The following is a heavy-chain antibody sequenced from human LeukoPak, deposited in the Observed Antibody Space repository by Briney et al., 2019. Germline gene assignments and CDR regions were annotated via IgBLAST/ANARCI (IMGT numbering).Heavy chain of an antibody. Sequence: SETLSLTCTVSAYSISSDYYWGWIRQPPGKGLEWIGEINHSASTNYNPSLKSRVTISVDTSKNQFSLKLSSVTAADTAVYYCARLAGPYYYYMDVWGKGTTVTISS. CDR1: AYSISSDYY. CDR2: INHSAST. CDR3: ARLAGPYYYYMDV. J-gene: IGHJ6*03. V-gene: IGHV4-38-2*02.